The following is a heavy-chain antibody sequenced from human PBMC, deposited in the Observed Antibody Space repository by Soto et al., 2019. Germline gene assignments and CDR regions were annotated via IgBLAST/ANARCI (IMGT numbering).Heavy chain of an antibody. J-gene: IGHJ4*02. V-gene: IGHV4-4*02. CDR3: ATEDSMNWTHDY. CDR2: IYQSGTT. Sequence: PSETLSLTCVVAGGSSINIHGWSWVRQPPGKGLEWIGEIYQSGTTDYNPSLKSRVTMSVDKSRNQLSLTLNSVTAADTAVYYCATEDSMNWTHDYWGQGTLVTVSS. D-gene: IGHD1-1*01. CDR1: GGSSINIHG.